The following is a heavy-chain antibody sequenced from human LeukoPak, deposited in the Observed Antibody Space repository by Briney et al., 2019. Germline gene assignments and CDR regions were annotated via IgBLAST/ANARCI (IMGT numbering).Heavy chain of an antibody. Sequence: ASVKVSCKASGYTFNSHDINWVRQATGQGLEWMGWMNPYSGNTGYAQKFQGRVTMTRDTSISTAYMELSRLRSDDTAVYYCARGPGVVPAVSLYYYYYYYMDVWGKGTTVTVSS. J-gene: IGHJ6*03. CDR1: GYTFNSHD. D-gene: IGHD2-2*01. V-gene: IGHV1-8*01. CDR3: ARGPGVVPAVSLYYYYYYYMDV. CDR2: MNPYSGNT.